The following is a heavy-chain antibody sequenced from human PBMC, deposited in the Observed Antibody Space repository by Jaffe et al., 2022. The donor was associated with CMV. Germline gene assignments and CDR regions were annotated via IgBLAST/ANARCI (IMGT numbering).Heavy chain of an antibody. Sequence: EVQLVESGGGLVKPGGSLRLSCAASGFTFSSYSMNWVRQAPGKGLEWVSSISSSSSYIYYADSVKGRFTISRDNAKNSLYLQMNSLRAEDTAVYYCAREVVGGRYSGYDSYFDYWGQGTLVTVSS. J-gene: IGHJ4*02. CDR3: AREVVGGRYSGYDSYFDY. CDR1: GFTFSSYS. CDR2: ISSSSSYI. D-gene: IGHD5-12*01. V-gene: IGHV3-21*01.